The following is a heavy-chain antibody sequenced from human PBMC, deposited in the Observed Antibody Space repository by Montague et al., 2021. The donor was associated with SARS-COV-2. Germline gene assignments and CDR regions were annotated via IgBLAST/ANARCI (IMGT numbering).Heavy chain of an antibody. D-gene: IGHD6-19*01. CDR1: GGSINNYY. Sequence: SETLSLTCAVSGGSINNYYWSWIRQPPGKGLEWIGYIYYSGRNIYNPSLKSRVTISIDTSKNQFSLKLNSVTAADTAGSYCAGRPTPSYSSGWYLFYYAMDVWGQGTTVTVSS. CDR3: AGRPTPSYSSGWYLFYYAMDV. V-gene: IGHV4-59*01. CDR2: IYYSGRN. J-gene: IGHJ6*02.